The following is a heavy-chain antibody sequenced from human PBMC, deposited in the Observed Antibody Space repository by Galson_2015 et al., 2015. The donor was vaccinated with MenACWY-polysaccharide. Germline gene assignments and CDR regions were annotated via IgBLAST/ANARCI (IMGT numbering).Heavy chain of an antibody. D-gene: IGHD3-22*01. CDR1: GFTFTSYA. Sequence: SLRLSCAASGFTFTSYAMHWVRQAPGKGLEWVTVIPYDGSNKYYADSVKGRFTISRDNSKNTLYLQMDSLRAEDTAVYYCARDYCDRSRCYGMDVWGQGTTVTVSS. CDR2: IPYDGSNK. V-gene: IGHV3-30-3*01. CDR3: ARDYCDRSRCYGMDV. J-gene: IGHJ6*02.